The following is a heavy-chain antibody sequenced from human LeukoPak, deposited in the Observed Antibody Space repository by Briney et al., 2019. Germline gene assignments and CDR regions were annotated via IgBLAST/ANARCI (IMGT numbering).Heavy chain of an antibody. D-gene: IGHD4-17*01. CDR3: AKDTHYGDFHYFDY. V-gene: IGHV3-33*06. Sequence: GGSLRLSCAASGFTFSSYAMSWVRQAPGKGLEWVAVIWYDGSNKYYADSVKGRFTISRGNSKNTLYLQMNSLRAEDTAVYYCAKDTHYGDFHYFDYWGQGTLVTVSS. CDR2: IWYDGSNK. J-gene: IGHJ4*02. CDR1: GFTFSSYA.